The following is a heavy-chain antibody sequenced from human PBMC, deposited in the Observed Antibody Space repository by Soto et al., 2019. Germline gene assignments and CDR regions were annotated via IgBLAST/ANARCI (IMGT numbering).Heavy chain of an antibody. D-gene: IGHD3-22*01. J-gene: IGHJ3*02. Sequence: GESLKISCAASGFTFSSYEMNWVRQAPGKGLEWVSYISSSGSTIYYADSVKGRFTISRDNAKNSLYLQMNSLRAEDTAVYYCARDSLGYDSSGYYRTQTNDAFDIWGQGTMVTVSS. CDR3: ARDSLGYDSSGYYRTQTNDAFDI. CDR1: GFTFSSYE. CDR2: ISSSGSTI. V-gene: IGHV3-48*03.